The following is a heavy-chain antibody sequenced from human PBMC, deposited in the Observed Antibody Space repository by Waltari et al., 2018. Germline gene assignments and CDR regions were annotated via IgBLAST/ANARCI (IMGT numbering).Heavy chain of an antibody. CDR3: ARGRLYGGKGMGWYFDL. V-gene: IGHV1-69*04. J-gene: IGHJ2*01. D-gene: IGHD2-15*01. CDR2: IIPILGIA. CDR1: GGTFSSYA. Sequence: QVQLVQSGAEVKKPGSSVKVSCQASGGTFSSYASSWVRQAPGQGLEWMGGIIPILGIANYAQKFQGRVTITADESTSTAYMELSSLRSEDTAVYYCARGRLYGGKGMGWYFDLWGRGTLVTVSS.